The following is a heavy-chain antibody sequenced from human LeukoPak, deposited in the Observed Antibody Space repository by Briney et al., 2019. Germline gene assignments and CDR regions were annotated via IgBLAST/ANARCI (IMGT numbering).Heavy chain of an antibody. CDR1: GFTFSSYW. CDR2: IKTDGSQI. D-gene: IGHD3-22*01. Sequence: GGSLRLSCVASGFTFSSYWMTWVRQAPGKGLKRVANIKTDGSQIYYVDSVKGRFTISRDNAKNSLYLQINSLRAEDTAVYYCARESGYYLGSSAFDIWGQGTMVTVSS. V-gene: IGHV3-7*01. J-gene: IGHJ3*02. CDR3: ARESGYYLGSSAFDI.